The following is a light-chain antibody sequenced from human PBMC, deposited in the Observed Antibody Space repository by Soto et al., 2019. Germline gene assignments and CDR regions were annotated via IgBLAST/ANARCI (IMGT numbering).Light chain of an antibody. Sequence: TVLTQSPGTLSLSPGERATLSCRASQSLRSNYIAWYQQKPGQAPRLLIYGASSRASGIPDRFTGSGSGADFTLTINNLEPEDSAMYYCQQYGSSPLTFGGGSKVEIK. CDR2: GAS. J-gene: IGKJ4*01. CDR3: QQYGSSPLT. V-gene: IGKV3-20*01. CDR1: QSLRSNY.